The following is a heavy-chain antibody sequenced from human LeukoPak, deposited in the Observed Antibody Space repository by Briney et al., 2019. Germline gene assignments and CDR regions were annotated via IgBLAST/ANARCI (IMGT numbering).Heavy chain of an antibody. V-gene: IGHV4-39*01. J-gene: IGHJ4*02. CDR2: VSYSGST. D-gene: IGHD1-26*01. CDR3: ARLTPYSGSPLDDY. CDR1: GGSISSISNY. Sequence: SETLSLTCTVSGGSISSISNYWGWIGQPPGMGLVYLGCVSYSGSTYYNPSLKSRVTMSDDTSKNQFSLKLSSVTAADTAVYYCARLTPYSGSPLDDYWGQGTLVTVSS.